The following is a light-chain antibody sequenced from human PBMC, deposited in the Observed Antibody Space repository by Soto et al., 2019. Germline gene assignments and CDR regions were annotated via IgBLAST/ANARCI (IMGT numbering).Light chain of an antibody. V-gene: IGLV2-23*01. CDR2: EGS. J-gene: IGLJ2*01. CDR3: CSYAGSSTDVV. Sequence: QSALTQPASVSGSPGQSITISCTGTSSDVGSYNLVSWYQQHLGKAPKLMIYEGSKRPSGVSNRFSGSKSGNTASLTTSGLQAEDEADYYCCSYAGSSTDVVFGGGTKLTVL. CDR1: SSDVGSYNL.